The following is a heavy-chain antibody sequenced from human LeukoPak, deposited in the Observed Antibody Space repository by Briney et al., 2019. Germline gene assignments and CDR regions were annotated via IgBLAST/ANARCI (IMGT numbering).Heavy chain of an antibody. CDR3: VRSLDY. J-gene: IGHJ4*02. V-gene: IGHV3-23*01. CDR1: GFPFSSYA. CDR2: IAGSDSFT. Sequence: GGSLRLSCAASGFPFSSYAMNWVRQAPGKGLEWVSVIAGSDSFTQYADSVKGRFTISRDNSKNTVYLQMNRLRVEDTALYYCVRSLDYWGQGTLVTVSS.